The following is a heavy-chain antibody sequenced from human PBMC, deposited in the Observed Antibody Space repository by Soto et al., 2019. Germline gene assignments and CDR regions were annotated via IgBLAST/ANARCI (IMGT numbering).Heavy chain of an antibody. CDR1: GYTFTSYG. CDR2: ISAYNGNT. Sequence: ASVKVSCKASGYTFTSYGISWVRQAPGQGLEWMGWISAYNGNTNYAQKLQGRVTMTTDTSTNTAYMELRSLRSDDTAVYYCARDSDAPYYDFWSGYFGVRMDVWGQGTTVTVSS. CDR3: ARDSDAPYYDFWSGYFGVRMDV. J-gene: IGHJ6*02. V-gene: IGHV1-18*04. D-gene: IGHD3-3*01.